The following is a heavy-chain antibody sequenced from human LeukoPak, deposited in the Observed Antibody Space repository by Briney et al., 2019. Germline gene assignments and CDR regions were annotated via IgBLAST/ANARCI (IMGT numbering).Heavy chain of an antibody. V-gene: IGHV3-21*05. J-gene: IGHJ4*02. CDR2: ISSSGTDI. Sequence: GGSLRLSCAASGFTFSRYWMSWVRQAPGKGLEWVAYISSSGTDIYYADSVKGRFTISRDNAKNSLYLQMNSLRPEDTAVYYCARDRYYFDSRGYYYPSYYFDYWGQGSLVTVSS. D-gene: IGHD3-22*01. CDR3: ARDRYYFDSRGYYYPSYYFDY. CDR1: GFTFSRYW.